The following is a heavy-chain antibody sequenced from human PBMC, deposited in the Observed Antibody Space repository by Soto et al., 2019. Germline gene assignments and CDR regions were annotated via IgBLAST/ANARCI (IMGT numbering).Heavy chain of an antibody. CDR1: EGTFTYYG. Sequence: QVQLVQSGAEVKRPGSSVKLSCKASEGTFTYYGISWVRQAPGQGLEWMAGIIPIIGPATYAQKFQGRLTITADQSTSTAYVELSSVGSEDTALYYCARDLGTTIAGPPRRETYGWVDPWGQGTLVTVSS. V-gene: IGHV1-69*01. J-gene: IGHJ5*02. CDR2: IIPIIGPA. D-gene: IGHD3-22*01. CDR3: ARDLGTTIAGPPRRETYGWVDP.